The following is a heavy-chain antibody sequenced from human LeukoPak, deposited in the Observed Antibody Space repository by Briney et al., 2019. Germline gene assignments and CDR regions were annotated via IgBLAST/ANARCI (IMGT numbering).Heavy chain of an antibody. CDR1: GFTFSSYW. Sequence: PGGSLRLSCAASGFTFSSYWMSWVRQAPGKGLEWVANIKQDGSEKYYVDSVKGRFTISRDNAKNTLYLQMNSLRAEDTAVYYCARASTFRARGKPSEPFDYWGQGTLVTVSS. J-gene: IGHJ4*02. CDR2: IKQDGSEK. CDR3: ARASTFRARGKPSEPFDY. V-gene: IGHV3-7*01. D-gene: IGHD1-26*01.